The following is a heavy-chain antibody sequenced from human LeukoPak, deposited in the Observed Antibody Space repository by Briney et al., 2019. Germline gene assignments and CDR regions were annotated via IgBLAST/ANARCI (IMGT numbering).Heavy chain of an antibody. CDR1: GGSISSYY. Sequence: PSETLSLTCTVSGGSISSYYWSWIRQPPGKGLEWIGYIYYSGSTNYNPSLKSRVTISVDTSKNQFSLKLSSVTAADTAVYYCARGMNGGWSYWFDPWGQGTLVTVSS. CDR3: ARGMNGGWSYWFDP. CDR2: IYYSGST. D-gene: IGHD6-19*01. V-gene: IGHV4-59*01. J-gene: IGHJ5*02.